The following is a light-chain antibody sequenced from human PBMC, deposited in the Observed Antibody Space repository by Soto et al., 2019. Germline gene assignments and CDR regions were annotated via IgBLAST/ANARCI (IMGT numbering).Light chain of an antibody. J-gene: IGKJ1*01. CDR2: DAS. Sequence: SHITHAPSSVSSSVGDRVIITCRASQGISSWLAWYQQKPGKAPKLLIYDASSLESGVPSRFSGSGSGTDFTLTISSLQPEDFATYYCQQSYSTLWTFGQGTKVDIK. V-gene: IGKV1-12*01. CDR3: QQSYSTLWT. CDR1: QGISSW.